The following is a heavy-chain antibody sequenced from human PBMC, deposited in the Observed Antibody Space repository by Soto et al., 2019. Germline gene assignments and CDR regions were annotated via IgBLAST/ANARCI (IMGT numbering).Heavy chain of an antibody. V-gene: IGHV3-23*01. Sequence: PGGSLRLSCAASGFTFSNYDMSWVRRPPGKGLEWVSVISSSGAYTYYADSVKGRFTISRDNSKNTLYLQMDSLRAEDTAVYYCAIPPDYYESSGSAGRHSVFDYWGQGTLVTVSS. CDR1: GFTFSNYD. CDR2: ISSSGAYT. CDR3: AIPPDYYESSGSAGRHSVFDY. D-gene: IGHD3-22*01. J-gene: IGHJ4*02.